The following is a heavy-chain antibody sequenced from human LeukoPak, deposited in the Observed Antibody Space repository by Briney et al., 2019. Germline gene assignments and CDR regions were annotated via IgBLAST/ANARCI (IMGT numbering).Heavy chain of an antibody. Sequence: SETLSLTCTVSGGSISSYYWSWIRQPPGKGLEWIGYIYYSGSTNYNPSLKSRVTISVDTSKNQFSLKLSSVTAADTAAYYCARLTGGSYFDYWGQGTLVTVSS. CDR1: GGSISSYY. CDR3: ARLTGGSYFDY. J-gene: IGHJ4*02. D-gene: IGHD7-27*01. CDR2: IYYSGST. V-gene: IGHV4-59*01.